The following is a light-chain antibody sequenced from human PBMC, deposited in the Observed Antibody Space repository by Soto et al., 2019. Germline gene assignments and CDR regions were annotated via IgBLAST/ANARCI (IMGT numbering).Light chain of an antibody. Sequence: DIQMTQSPSSLSASVGDRVTITCQASQDISNHLNWYQQKPGKAPKLLIYDASKLETGVPARFNGSGSWTDFTFTISSLQTEDIATFFCQHYDDFPRTFGGGTKVDI. J-gene: IGKJ4*01. V-gene: IGKV1-33*01. CDR3: QHYDDFPRT. CDR2: DAS. CDR1: QDISNH.